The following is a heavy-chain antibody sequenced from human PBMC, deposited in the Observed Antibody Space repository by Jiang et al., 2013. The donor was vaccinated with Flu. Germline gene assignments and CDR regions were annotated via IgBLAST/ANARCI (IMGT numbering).Heavy chain of an antibody. CDR3: ARSSAGANVAFDV. V-gene: IGHV1-8*01. J-gene: IGHJ3*01. CDR2: MNPNSGDT. CDR1: YD. D-gene: IGHD1-14*01. Sequence: YDINWVRQATGQGLEWMGWMNPNSGDTGYVQKFQDRVTMTRNTATSTAYMELSSLRSEDTAVYYCARSSAGANVAFDVWGQGTMVTVSS.